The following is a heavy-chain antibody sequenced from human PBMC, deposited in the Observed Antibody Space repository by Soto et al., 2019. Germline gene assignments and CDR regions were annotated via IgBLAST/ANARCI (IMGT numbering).Heavy chain of an antibody. CDR1: GGTLSDHG. CDR2: TIPVFNTA. J-gene: IGHJ3*02. D-gene: IGHD3-10*01. Sequence: QVRLEQSGAEVKKPGSSVKISCKASGGTLSDHGVSWLRQAPGQGLEWVGGTIPVFNTAKYAPKFQGRVTIAADESTNIAYMELGSLRSDDTAFYYCARGVYGSGNYYTGPSAFDIWGQGTLVIVSS. CDR3: ARGVYGSGNYYTGPSAFDI. V-gene: IGHV1-69*01.